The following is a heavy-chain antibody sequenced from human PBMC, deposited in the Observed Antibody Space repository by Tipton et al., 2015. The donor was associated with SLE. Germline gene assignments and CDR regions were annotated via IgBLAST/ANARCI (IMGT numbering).Heavy chain of an antibody. CDR1: GDSLSSSTYY. D-gene: IGHD4-17*01. Sequence: TLSLTCTVSGDSLSSSTYYWGWIRQSPGKGLEWIGGIYYSGSTYYNPSLTGRVIISVDTSKNQFSLRLRSVTAADTAVYYCARIGGYGDYYFDSWGQGTLVTVSS. J-gene: IGHJ4*02. V-gene: IGHV4-39*07. CDR2: IYYSGST. CDR3: ARIGGYGDYYFDS.